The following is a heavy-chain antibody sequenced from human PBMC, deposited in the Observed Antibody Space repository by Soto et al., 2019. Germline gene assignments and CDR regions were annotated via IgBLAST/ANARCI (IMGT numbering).Heavy chain of an antibody. D-gene: IGHD3-9*01. V-gene: IGHV1-18*01. CDR3: AIDPRYFDWFSFDY. CDR2: ISAYNGKT. Sequence: ASVKVSCKASGYTFTRYCIRWVRHASGQGHERMGWISAYNGKTNYAQKLQGRVTMTTHTSTSTAYMELRSLRSDVTALYYCAIDPRYFDWFSFDYWCQGTLVTVSS. J-gene: IGHJ4*02. CDR1: GYTFTRYC.